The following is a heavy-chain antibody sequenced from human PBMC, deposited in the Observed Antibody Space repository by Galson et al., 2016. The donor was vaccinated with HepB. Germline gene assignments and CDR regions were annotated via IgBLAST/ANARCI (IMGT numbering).Heavy chain of an antibody. CDR1: GYSFTSYY. Sequence: SVKVSCKASGYSFTSYYMHWVRQAPGQGLEWVGIINPSGGTTRYAQKFQGRVTMTSDTSTSTVYMEVSSLRSDDTAVYYCAIFTGRRYFELWGRGTLVTVSS. J-gene: IGHJ2*01. CDR2: INPSGGTT. CDR3: AIFTGRRYFEL. V-gene: IGHV1-46*01. D-gene: IGHD3-16*01.